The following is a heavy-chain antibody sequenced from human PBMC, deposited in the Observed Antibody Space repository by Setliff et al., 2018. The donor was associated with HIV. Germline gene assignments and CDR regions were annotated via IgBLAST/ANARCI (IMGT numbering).Heavy chain of an antibody. CDR3: ARRRPPPSGLYSAYYMDV. V-gene: IGHV4-59*08. CDR2: VYYTGST. Sequence: KTSETLSLTCIVSGGSIGSYYWSWIQQSPGKGLEWIGYVYYTGSTNYNPSLKSRVTIGVDTSKNQFSLKLTSVTAADAAVYYCARRRPPPSGLYSAYYMDVWGTGTTVTVSS. J-gene: IGHJ6*03. CDR1: GGSIGSYY. D-gene: IGHD1-26*01.